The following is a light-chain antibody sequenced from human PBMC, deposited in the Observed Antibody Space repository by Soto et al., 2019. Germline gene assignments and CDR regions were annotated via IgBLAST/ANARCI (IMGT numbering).Light chain of an antibody. Sequence: DIVLTQSPATLSLSPGERATLSCRASQSVSNNLAWYQKKPGQPPRLLIYGASTEATNIPTRFSGSGSGTDFTLTISSLQSEDFAVYYCHQYNSWPWTFGQGTKVEIK. V-gene: IGKV3-15*01. CDR1: QSVSNN. CDR2: GAS. J-gene: IGKJ1*01. CDR3: HQYNSWPWT.